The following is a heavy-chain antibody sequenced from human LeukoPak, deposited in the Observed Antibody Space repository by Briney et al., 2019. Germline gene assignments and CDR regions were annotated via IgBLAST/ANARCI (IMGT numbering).Heavy chain of an antibody. CDR3: ARDGYSYGPNWYFDL. CDR2: IYYSGST. CDR1: GGSISSYY. J-gene: IGHJ2*01. Sequence: SETLSLTCTVSGGSISSYYWSWIRQPPGKGLEWIGDIYYSGSTNYNPSLKSRVTISVDTSKNQFSLKLSSVTAADTAVYYCARDGYSYGPNWYFDLWGRGTLVTVSS. D-gene: IGHD5-18*01. V-gene: IGHV4-59*01.